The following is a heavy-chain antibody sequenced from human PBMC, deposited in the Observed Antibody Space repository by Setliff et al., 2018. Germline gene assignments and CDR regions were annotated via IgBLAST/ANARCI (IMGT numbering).Heavy chain of an antibody. CDR1: GYTFTESI. V-gene: IGHV1-18*01. Sequence: GASVKVSCKASGYTFTESIVSWVRQAPGQGLEWLGWIGVYSGNTYTAQRFQGRVTMTTDTSTNMAYLELRGLRSDDTVVYYCLRLVRYCSRTSCQRTSGDEVWGQGTLVTVSS. CDR3: LRLVRYCSRTSCQRTSGDEV. CDR2: IGVYSGNT. J-gene: IGHJ4*02. D-gene: IGHD2-8*01.